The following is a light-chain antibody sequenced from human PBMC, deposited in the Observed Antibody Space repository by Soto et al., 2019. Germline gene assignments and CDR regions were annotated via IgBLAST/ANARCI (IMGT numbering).Light chain of an antibody. CDR3: HQYGISP. Sequence: EIVMTQSPATLSVSPGARATLSCRASQSVSSNLAWYQQKPGQAPRLLIYGASTRATGIPDRFSGSGSGTEFTLTISRLEPEDLAVYYCHQYGISPFGGGTKVDIK. CDR1: QSVSSN. J-gene: IGKJ4*01. CDR2: GAS. V-gene: IGKV3D-15*01.